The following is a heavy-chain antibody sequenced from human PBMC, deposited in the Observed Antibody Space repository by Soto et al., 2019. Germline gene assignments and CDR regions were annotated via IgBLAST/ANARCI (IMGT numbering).Heavy chain of an antibody. CDR1: GYTFTSYD. D-gene: IGHD6-6*01. Sequence: QVQLVQSGAEVKKPGASVKVSCKASGYTFTSYDMHWVRQAPGQGLEWMGIINPSGGSTSYAQKYQGRVTMTRDTSTSTVYMELSSLRSADTAVYYCATHRGAARPRVGRGVVVGPGDGLDYWRQGTLLTVSS. CDR3: ATHRGAARPRVGRGVVVGPGDGLDY. CDR2: INPSGGST. J-gene: IGHJ4*02. V-gene: IGHV1-46*01.